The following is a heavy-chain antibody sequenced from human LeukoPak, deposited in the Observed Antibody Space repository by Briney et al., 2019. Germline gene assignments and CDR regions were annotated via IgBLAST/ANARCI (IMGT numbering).Heavy chain of an antibody. CDR2: ISYDGSNK. V-gene: IGHV3-30*18. CDR1: GFTFSSYG. D-gene: IGHD6-19*01. Sequence: PGGSLRLSCAASGFTFSSYGMHWVRQAPGKGLEWVAVISYDGSNKYYADSVKGRFTISRDNSKNTLYLQMNSLRAEDTAVYYCAKDGIAVAGTDHFDYWGQGTLVTVSS. J-gene: IGHJ4*02. CDR3: AKDGIAVAGTDHFDY.